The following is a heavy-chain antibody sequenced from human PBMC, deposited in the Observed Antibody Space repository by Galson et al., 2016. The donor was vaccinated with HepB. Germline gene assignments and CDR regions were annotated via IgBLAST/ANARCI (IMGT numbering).Heavy chain of an antibody. CDR2: ILRDER. CDR3: AKGLYGDYSYFDD. Sequence: SLRLSCAMSGLTFSNYWMHWVRQAPGKGLVWVSRILRDERFYADSVKGRFTISRDNSENTLYLQMSSLRAEDTAVYYCAKGLYGDYSYFDDWGQGTLVTVSS. D-gene: IGHD4-17*01. J-gene: IGHJ4*02. V-gene: IGHV3-74*01. CDR1: GLTFSNYW.